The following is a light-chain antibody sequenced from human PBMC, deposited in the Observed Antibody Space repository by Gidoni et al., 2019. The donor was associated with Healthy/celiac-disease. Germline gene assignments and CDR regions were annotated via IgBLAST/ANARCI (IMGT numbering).Light chain of an antibody. V-gene: IGKV1-39*01. CDR2: AAS. Sequence: DIQMTQSPSSLSASVGDRVTITCRASQSISSYLHWYQQKPGKAPKLLIYAASSLQSGVPSRFSGSGSGTDFTLTISSLQPEDFSTHYCQQSYSTLWTFXQXTKVEIK. J-gene: IGKJ1*01. CDR1: QSISSY. CDR3: QQSYSTLWT.